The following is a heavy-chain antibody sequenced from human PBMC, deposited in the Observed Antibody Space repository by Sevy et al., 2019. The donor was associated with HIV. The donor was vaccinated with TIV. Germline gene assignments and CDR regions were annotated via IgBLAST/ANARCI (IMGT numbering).Heavy chain of an antibody. V-gene: IGHV4-31*03. CDR3: ARGSYYYDSSWGYYMDV. Sequence: SETLSLTCTVSGGSINSGGYYWSWIRQHPGKGLEWIGYIYYSGSTYYNPSLKSRVTISVDTSKNQFSLKLSSVTAADTAVYYCARGSYYYDSSWGYYMDVWGKGTTVTVSS. J-gene: IGHJ6*03. D-gene: IGHD3-22*01. CDR2: IYYSGST. CDR1: GGSINSGGYY.